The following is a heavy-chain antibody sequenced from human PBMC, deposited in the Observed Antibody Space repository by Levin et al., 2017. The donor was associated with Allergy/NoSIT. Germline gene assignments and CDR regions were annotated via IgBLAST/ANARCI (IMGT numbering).Heavy chain of an antibody. CDR1: GYSFTSYW. J-gene: IGHJ4*02. Sequence: GESPKISCKGSGYSFTSYWIGWVRQMPGKGLEWTGIIYPDDSDTRYSPSFQGQVTISADKSISTAYLQWSSLKASDTAMYYCARQRKKPGFDYWGQGTLVTVSS. V-gene: IGHV5-51*01. CDR3: ARQRKKPGFDY. CDR2: IYPDDSDT.